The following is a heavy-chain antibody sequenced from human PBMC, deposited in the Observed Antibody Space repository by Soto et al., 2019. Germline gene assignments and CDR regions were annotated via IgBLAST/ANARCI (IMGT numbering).Heavy chain of an antibody. CDR2: ISSSSSYI. D-gene: IGHD4-17*01. Sequence: PGGSLRLSCAASGFTFSSYSMNWVRQAPGKGLEWVSSISSSSSYIYYADSVKGRFTISRDNAKNSLYLQMNSLRAEDTAVYYCARELPTVTSYYYYGMDVWGQGTTVTVSS. V-gene: IGHV3-21*01. J-gene: IGHJ6*02. CDR1: GFTFSSYS. CDR3: ARELPTVTSYYYYGMDV.